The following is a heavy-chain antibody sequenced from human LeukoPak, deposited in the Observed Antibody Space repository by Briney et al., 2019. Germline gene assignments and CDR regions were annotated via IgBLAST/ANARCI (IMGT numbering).Heavy chain of an antibody. CDR1: GGSFSDYY. CDR2: INHSGST. D-gene: IGHD3-3*02. CDR3: ARVLRPYSIFGVVIIPIHYFDY. Sequence: PSQTMSLTCAVYGGSFSDYYWSWIRQPPGKGLGWIGEINHSGSTNYNPSLKCRVTISIDTSKNQSSLKLSSVTAADTAVYYCARVLRPYSIFGVVIIPIHYFDYWGQGTLVTVSS. V-gene: IGHV4-34*01. J-gene: IGHJ4*02.